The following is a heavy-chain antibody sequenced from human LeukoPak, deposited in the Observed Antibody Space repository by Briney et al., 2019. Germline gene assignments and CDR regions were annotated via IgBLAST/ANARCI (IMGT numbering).Heavy chain of an antibody. CDR2: ISYDGSNK. CDR1: GFTFSSYG. D-gene: IGHD4-17*01. CDR3: AKDLNTRKYGDYVHY. Sequence: GGSLRLSCAASGFTFSSYGMHWVRQAPGKGLEWVAVISYDGSNKYYADSVKGRFTISRDNSKNTLYLQMNSLRAEDTAVYYCAKDLNTRKYGDYVHYWRQGTLASVSS. V-gene: IGHV3-30*18. J-gene: IGHJ4*02.